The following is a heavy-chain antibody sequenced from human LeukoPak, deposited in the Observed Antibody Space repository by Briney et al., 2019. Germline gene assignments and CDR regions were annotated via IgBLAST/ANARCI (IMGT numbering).Heavy chain of an antibody. D-gene: IGHD4-17*01. Sequence: GGSLRLSCAASGFTFSSYGMHWVRQAPGKGLEWVTFIRYDGSVQYYADSVKGRFTISRDNSKNILFLQMNRLRVEDTAVYYCAKVYDYGDTGPLFDPRGQGTLVTVSS. CDR1: GFTFSSYG. V-gene: IGHV3-30*02. CDR2: IRYDGSVQ. CDR3: AKVYDYGDTGPLFDP. J-gene: IGHJ5*02.